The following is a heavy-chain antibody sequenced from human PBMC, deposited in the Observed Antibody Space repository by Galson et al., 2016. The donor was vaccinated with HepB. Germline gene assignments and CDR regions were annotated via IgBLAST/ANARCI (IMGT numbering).Heavy chain of an antibody. Sequence: SLRLSCAGSGFTFDDYAMHWVRQAPGKGLEWVSGISWNRGTQDYADSVKGRFAISRDNAKSSLYLQMNSLRAEDTALYYCAKVGDGYNAYYFDYWGPGTLVTVSS. D-gene: IGHD5-24*01. J-gene: IGHJ4*02. CDR3: AKVGDGYNAYYFDY. CDR2: ISWNRGTQ. V-gene: IGHV3-9*01. CDR1: GFTFDDYA.